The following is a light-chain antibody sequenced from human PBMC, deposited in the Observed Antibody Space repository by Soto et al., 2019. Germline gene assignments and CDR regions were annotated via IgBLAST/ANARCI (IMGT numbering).Light chain of an antibody. J-gene: IGLJ1*01. CDR2: SNN. CDR3: AAWDDSLNGPGYV. Sequence: QSALTQPPSASGTPGQRVTISCSGSSSNIGSNTVNWYQQLPGTAPKLLIYSNNQRPSGVPDRFSGSKSGTSASLAISELQSEDEADYYCAAWDDSLNGPGYVFGTGAKVTVL. CDR1: SSNIGSNT. V-gene: IGLV1-44*01.